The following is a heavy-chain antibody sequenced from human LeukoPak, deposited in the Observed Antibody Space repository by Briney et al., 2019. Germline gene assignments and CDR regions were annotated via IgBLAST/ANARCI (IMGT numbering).Heavy chain of an antibody. J-gene: IGHJ6*03. D-gene: IGHD3-22*01. V-gene: IGHV4-59*01. CDR2: IYYSGST. CDR3: ARAEDSSGAYYMDV. CDR1: GGSISSYY. Sequence: SETLSLTCTVSGGSISSYYWSWIRQPPGKGLEWIGYIYYSGSTNYNPSLKSRVTISVDTPKNQFSLKLSSVTAADTAVYYCARAEDSSGAYYMDVWGKGTTVTISS.